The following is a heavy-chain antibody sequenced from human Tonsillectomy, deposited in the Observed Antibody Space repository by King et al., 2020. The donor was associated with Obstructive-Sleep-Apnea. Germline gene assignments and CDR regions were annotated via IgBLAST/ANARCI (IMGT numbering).Heavy chain of an antibody. Sequence: VQLVESGGGVVQPGRSLRLSCAASGFTFSSYAMHWVRQAPGKGLEWVAVISYDGMNKYYPDSVKGRFTISRDNSENTLYLQMNSLRPEDTAVYYCARDSARLAVAYYFDYWGQGTLVTVSS. J-gene: IGHJ4*02. CDR2: ISYDGMNK. V-gene: IGHV3-30*04. D-gene: IGHD6-19*01. CDR3: ARDSARLAVAYYFDY. CDR1: GFTFSSYA.